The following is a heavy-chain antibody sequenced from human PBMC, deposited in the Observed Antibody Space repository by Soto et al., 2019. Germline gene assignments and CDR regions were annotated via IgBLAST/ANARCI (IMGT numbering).Heavy chain of an antibody. J-gene: IGHJ4*02. CDR3: AKDRDPIVVVVAYRFDY. V-gene: IGHV3-48*01. CDR2: ISSSSSTI. CDR1: GFTFSSYS. Sequence: QPGGSLRLSCAASGFTFSSYSMNWVRQAPGKGLEWVSYISSSSSTIYYADSVKGRFTISRDNSKNSLYLQMNSLRAEDTAVYYCAKDRDPIVVVVAYRFDYWGQGTLVTVSS. D-gene: IGHD2-15*01.